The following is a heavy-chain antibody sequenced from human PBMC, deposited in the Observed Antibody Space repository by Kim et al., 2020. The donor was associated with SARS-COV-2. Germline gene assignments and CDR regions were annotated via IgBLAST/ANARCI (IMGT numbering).Heavy chain of an antibody. D-gene: IGHD3-10*01. CDR2: VHPSGST. CDR3: ARRVTMRHIASSDP. V-gene: IGHV4-4*08. Sequence: SETLSLTCTVSDASINYYFWNWIRQTPGKGLEWIGHVHPSGSTMYNPSLGSRVSMFVDTSKHQFSLKLSSLTAADTAVYYCARRVTMRHIASSDP. CDR1: DASINYYF. J-gene: IGHJ5*02.